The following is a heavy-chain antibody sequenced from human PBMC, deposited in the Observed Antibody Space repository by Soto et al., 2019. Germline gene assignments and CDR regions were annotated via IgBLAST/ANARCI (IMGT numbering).Heavy chain of an antibody. CDR2: ISSSSSTI. J-gene: IGHJ4*02. CDR3: ARERLYGDYGY. Sequence: PGGALRLSCAASGFTFSRYSMNWVRQAPGKGLEWVSYISSSSSTIYYADSVKGRFTISRDDAKNSLYLQMNSLRAEDTAVYYCARERLYGDYGYWGQGTLVTVSS. D-gene: IGHD4-17*01. CDR1: GFTFSRYS. V-gene: IGHV3-48*01.